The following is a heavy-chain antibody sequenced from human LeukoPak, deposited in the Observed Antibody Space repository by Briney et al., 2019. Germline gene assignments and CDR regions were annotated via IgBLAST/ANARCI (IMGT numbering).Heavy chain of an antibody. CDR3: AREAAAGNFDY. D-gene: IGHD6-13*01. CDR1: GFTFSSYW. V-gene: IGHV3-53*01. CDR2: IYSGGST. Sequence: PGGPLRLSCAASGFTFSSYWMSWVRQAPGKGLEWVSVIYSGGSTYYADSVKGRFTISRDNSKNTLYLQMNSLRAEDTAVYYCAREAAAGNFDYWGQGTLVTVSS. J-gene: IGHJ4*02.